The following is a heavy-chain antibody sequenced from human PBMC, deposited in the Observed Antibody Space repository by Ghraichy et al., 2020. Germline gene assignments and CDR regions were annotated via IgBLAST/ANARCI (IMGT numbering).Heavy chain of an antibody. D-gene: IGHD2-2*01. V-gene: IGHV3-66*01. J-gene: IGHJ4*02. CDR3: AGTSPGGMYCSSTSCYKTRSFDY. CDR1: GFTVSSNY. CDR2: IYSGGST. Sequence: GGSLRLSCAASGFTVSSNYMSWVRQASGKGLEWVSVIYSGGSTYYADSVKGRFTISRDNSKNTLYLQMNSLRAEDTAVYYCAGTSPGGMYCSSTSCYKTRSFDYWGQGTLVTVSS.